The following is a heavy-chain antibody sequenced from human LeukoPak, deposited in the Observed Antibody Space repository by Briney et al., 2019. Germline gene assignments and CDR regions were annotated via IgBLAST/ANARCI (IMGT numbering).Heavy chain of an antibody. CDR1: GGSISSYY. V-gene: IGHV4-59*12. D-gene: IGHD3-9*01. CDR2: IYYSGST. J-gene: IGHJ6*03. CDR3: ARDGRNAYYDILTGYSLYMDV. Sequence: PSETLSLTCTVSGGSISSYYWSWIRQPPGKGLEWIGYIYYSGSTNYNPSLKSRVTISVDTSKNQFSLKLSSVTAADTAVYYCARDGRNAYYDILTGYSLYMDVWGKGTTVTISS.